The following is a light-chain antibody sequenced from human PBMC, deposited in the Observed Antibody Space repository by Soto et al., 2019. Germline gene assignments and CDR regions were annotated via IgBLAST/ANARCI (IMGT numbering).Light chain of an antibody. V-gene: IGKV3-15*01. CDR2: RAP. CDR1: ESIYSN. J-gene: IGKJ1*01. Sequence: EIVLTQSPGTLSLSPGGSAALSCRSTESIYSNFLAWSQQRPGQAPRLLIYRAPARATGIPARFSGSGSGTEFTLTIGSLQSEDSAVYYCQQYQNLWTFGQGTKVDIK. CDR3: QQYQNLWT.